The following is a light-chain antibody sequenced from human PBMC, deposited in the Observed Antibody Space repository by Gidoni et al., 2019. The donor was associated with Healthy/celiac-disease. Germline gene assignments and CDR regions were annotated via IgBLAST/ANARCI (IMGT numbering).Light chain of an antibody. Sequence: QSVLTQPPSASGTPGQRVTIPCSGSSSNIVSNTVNWYQQLQGTAPKLLIYSNNQRPSGVPDRFSGSKSGTSASLAISGLQSEDEADYYCAAWDDSLNGPVFGGGTKLTVL. V-gene: IGLV1-44*01. CDR3: AAWDDSLNGPV. CDR2: SNN. CDR1: SSNIVSNT. J-gene: IGLJ3*02.